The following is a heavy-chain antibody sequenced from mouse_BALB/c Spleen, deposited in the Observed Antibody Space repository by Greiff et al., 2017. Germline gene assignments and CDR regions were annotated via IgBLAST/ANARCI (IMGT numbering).Heavy chain of an antibody. CDR1: GFTFSSYG. CDR2: INSNGGST. CDR3: ARETTVYAMDD. V-gene: IGHV5-6-3*01. D-gene: IGHD1-1*01. J-gene: IGHJ4*01. Sequence: EVQLVESGGGLVQPGGSLKLSCAASGFTFSSYGMSWVRQTPDKRLELVATINSNGGSTYYPDSVKGRFTISRDNAKNTLYLQMSSLKTEDTAMYYCARETTVYAMDDWGQGTSVTVSS.